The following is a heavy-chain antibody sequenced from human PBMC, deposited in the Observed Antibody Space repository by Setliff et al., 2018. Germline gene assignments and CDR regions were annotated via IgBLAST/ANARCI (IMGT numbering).Heavy chain of an antibody. Sequence: SETLSLTCAVYGGSFSGYYWSWIRQPPGKGLEWIGHIYTSGSTYYNPSLESRVTISVDTSKNQFSLKLSSVTAADTAVYYCASRATYYNFWSGYYLYWGQGTLVTVSS. V-gene: IGHV4-34*01. CDR1: GGSFSGYY. J-gene: IGHJ4*02. D-gene: IGHD3-3*01. CDR2: IYTSGST. CDR3: ASRATYYNFWSGYYLY.